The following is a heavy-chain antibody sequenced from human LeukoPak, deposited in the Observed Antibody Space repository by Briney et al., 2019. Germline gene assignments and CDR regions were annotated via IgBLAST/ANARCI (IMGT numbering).Heavy chain of an antibody. CDR3: AKGSSGSYRSDFDY. J-gene: IGHJ4*02. D-gene: IGHD3-16*02. CDR2: ISGSGGST. Sequence: GGSLRLSCGASGFTFSSYAMSWVRQAPGKGLEWVSAISGSGGSTYYADSVKGRFTISRDNSKDTLYLQMNSLRAEDTAVYYCAKGSSGSYRSDFDYWGQGTLVTVSS. CDR1: GFTFSSYA. V-gene: IGHV3-23*01.